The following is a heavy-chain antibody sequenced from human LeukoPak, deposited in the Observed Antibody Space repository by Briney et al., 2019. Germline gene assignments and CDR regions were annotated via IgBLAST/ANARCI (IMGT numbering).Heavy chain of an antibody. CDR3: ARVSSRYCSGGSCFPSYGY. CDR2: INPNSGGT. J-gene: IGHJ4*02. Sequence: ASVKVSCKASGYTFTGYYMHWVRQAPGQGLEWMGWINPNSGGTNYAQKFQGRVTMTRDTSISTAYMELSRLRSDDTAVYYCARVSSRYCSGGSCFPSYGYWGQGTLVTVSS. CDR1: GYTFTGYY. D-gene: IGHD2-15*01. V-gene: IGHV1-2*02.